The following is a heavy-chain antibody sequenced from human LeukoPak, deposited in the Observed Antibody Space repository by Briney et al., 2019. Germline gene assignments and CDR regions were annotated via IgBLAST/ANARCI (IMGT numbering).Heavy chain of an antibody. J-gene: IGHJ4*02. CDR2: INHSGST. V-gene: IGHV4-34*01. D-gene: IGHD1-26*01. CDR1: GGSFSGYY. CDR3: ARGLSGSYIDY. Sequence: PETLSLTCAVYGGSFSGYYWSWIRQPPGKGLEWIEEINHSGSTNYNPSLKSRVTISVDTSKNQFSLKLSSVTAADTAVYYCARGLSGSYIDYWGQGTLVTVSS.